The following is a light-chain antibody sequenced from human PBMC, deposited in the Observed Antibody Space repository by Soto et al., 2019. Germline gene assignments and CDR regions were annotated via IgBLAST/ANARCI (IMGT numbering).Light chain of an antibody. J-gene: IGLJ1*01. CDR1: SSDVGGYNS. CDR3: CSYAGSYTFPYV. V-gene: IGLV2-11*01. Sequence: SFPTQPRTVSWSPGHAVTISCTGTSSDVGGYNSVSWYQQHPGKAPKLMIYDVSKRPSEVPDRFSGSKSGNTASLTISGLQAEDEADYYCCSYAGSYTFPYVFGTGTKVTVL. CDR2: DVS.